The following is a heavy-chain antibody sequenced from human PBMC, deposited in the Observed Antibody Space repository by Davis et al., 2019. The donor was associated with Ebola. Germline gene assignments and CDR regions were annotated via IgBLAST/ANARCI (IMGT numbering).Heavy chain of an antibody. CDR2: IYYSGST. CDR3: ARFTWCSSTSCYYYYGMDV. Sequence: PSETLSLTCNVSGDSISNYFWSWIRQPPGKGLEWSGYIYYSGSTDYNPSLKSRVTISVDTSKNQFSLKLSSVTAADTAVYYCARFTWCSSTSCYYYYGMDVWGQGTTVTVSS. J-gene: IGHJ6*02. CDR1: GDSISNYF. D-gene: IGHD2-2*01. V-gene: IGHV4-59*01.